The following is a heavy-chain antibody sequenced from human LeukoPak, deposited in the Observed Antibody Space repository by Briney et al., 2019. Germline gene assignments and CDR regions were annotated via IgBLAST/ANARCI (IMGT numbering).Heavy chain of an antibody. Sequence: GRSRRLSCAASGFTFSSYGMHWVRQAPGKGLEWVAVISYDGSNKYYADSVKGRFTISRDNSKNTLYLQMNSLRAEDTAVYYCARVPQWGQGTLVAVSS. CDR2: ISYDGSNK. CDR3: ARVPQ. V-gene: IGHV3-30*03. J-gene: IGHJ4*02. CDR1: GFTFSSYG.